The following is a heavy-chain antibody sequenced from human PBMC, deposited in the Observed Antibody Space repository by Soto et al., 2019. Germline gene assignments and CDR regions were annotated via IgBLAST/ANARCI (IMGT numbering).Heavy chain of an antibody. D-gene: IGHD6-13*01. V-gene: IGHV1-69*01. Sequence: QVQLVQSGAEVKKPGSSVKVSCKASGGTFSSYAISWVRQAPGQGLEWMGGIIPIFGTANYAQKFQGRVTSTADESTSTAYMELSSLRSEDTAVYYCARDWGTKAAAAAGGWFDNWGQGTLVTVSS. CDR3: ARDWGTKAAAAAGGWFDN. CDR1: GGTFSSYA. CDR2: IIPIFGTA. J-gene: IGHJ5*02.